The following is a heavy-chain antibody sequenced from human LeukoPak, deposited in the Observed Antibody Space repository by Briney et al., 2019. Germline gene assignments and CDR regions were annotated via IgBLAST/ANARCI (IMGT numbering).Heavy chain of an antibody. CDR2: ISSSSSYI. CDR3: ARDRYTGSCFDH. Sequence: GGSLRLPCAASGFTFSSYSMNWVRQAPGKGLEWVSSISSSSSYIYYADSVKGRFTISRDNAKNTLYLQMNSLRAEDTAVYYCARDRYTGSCFDHWGQGALVTVSS. J-gene: IGHJ4*02. D-gene: IGHD1-26*01. V-gene: IGHV3-21*01. CDR1: GFTFSSYS.